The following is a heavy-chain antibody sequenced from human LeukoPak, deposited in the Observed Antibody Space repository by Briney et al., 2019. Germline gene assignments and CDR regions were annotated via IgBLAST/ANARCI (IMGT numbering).Heavy chain of an antibody. J-gene: IGHJ6*02. CDR1: EYTLTDHY. D-gene: IGHD6-19*01. CDR2: INPKSADT. V-gene: IGHV1-2*06. Sequence: ASVKVSCKASEYTLTDHYVNWVRQAPGQGLEWMGRINPKSADTTYTQKFQGRVTMTRDTAINLVYMELSRLTSDDTAVYYCAGEADTSDSRDHYGMDVWGQGTTVTVTS. CDR3: AGEADTSDSRDHYGMDV.